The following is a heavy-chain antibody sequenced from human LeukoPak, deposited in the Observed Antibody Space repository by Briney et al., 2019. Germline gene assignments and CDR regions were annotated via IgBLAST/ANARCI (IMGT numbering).Heavy chain of an antibody. V-gene: IGHV1-69*01. J-gene: IGHJ6*02. CDR1: GGTFSSYS. Sequence: SVKVSCKASGGTFSSYSISWVRQAPGQGLEWMGGIIPIFDTAGYAQKFQGRVTITADESTSTAYMELSSLRSEDTAVFYCARISLGAIWGYYYGMDVWGQGTTVTVSS. CDR3: ARISLGAIWGYYYGMDV. D-gene: IGHD1-26*01. CDR2: IIPIFDTA.